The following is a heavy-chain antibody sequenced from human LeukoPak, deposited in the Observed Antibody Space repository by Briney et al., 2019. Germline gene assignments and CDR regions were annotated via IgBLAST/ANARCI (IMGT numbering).Heavy chain of an antibody. CDR1: GGSISSSSYY. V-gene: IGHV4-39*07. Sequence: SETLSLTCTVSGGSISSSSYYWGWIRQPPGKGLEWIGSIYHSGSTNYNPSLKSRVTISVDTSKNQFSLKLSSVTAADTAVYYCARGQDYSSSLDVWGQGTTVTVSS. D-gene: IGHD6-13*01. CDR2: IYHSGST. J-gene: IGHJ6*02. CDR3: ARGQDYSSSLDV.